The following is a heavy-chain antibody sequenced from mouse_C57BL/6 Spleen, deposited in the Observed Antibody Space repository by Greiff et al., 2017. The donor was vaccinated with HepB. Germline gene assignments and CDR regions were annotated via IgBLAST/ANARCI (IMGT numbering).Heavy chain of an antibody. CDR3: ARVNYGNAMDY. D-gene: IGHD1-1*01. Sequence: VQLVESGPGLVQPSQSLSITCTVSGFSLTSYGVHWVRQSPGKGLEWLGVIWSGGSTDYNAAFISRLSISKDNSKSQVFFKMNSLQADDTAIYYCARVNYGNAMDYWGQGTSVTVSS. CDR1: GFSLTSYG. J-gene: IGHJ4*01. CDR2: IWSGGST. V-gene: IGHV2-2*01.